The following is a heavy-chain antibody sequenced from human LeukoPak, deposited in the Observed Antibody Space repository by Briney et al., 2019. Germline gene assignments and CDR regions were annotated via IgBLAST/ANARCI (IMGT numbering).Heavy chain of an antibody. J-gene: IGHJ3*02. Sequence: SETLSLTCTVSGGSISSYYWSWIRQPPGMGLEWIGYIYYSGSTNYNPSLKSRVTISVDTSKNQFSLKLSSVTAADTAVYYCARDLNGYSYGPYDAFDIWGQGTMVTVSS. V-gene: IGHV4-59*01. D-gene: IGHD5-18*01. CDR1: GGSISSYY. CDR3: ARDLNGYSYGPYDAFDI. CDR2: IYYSGST.